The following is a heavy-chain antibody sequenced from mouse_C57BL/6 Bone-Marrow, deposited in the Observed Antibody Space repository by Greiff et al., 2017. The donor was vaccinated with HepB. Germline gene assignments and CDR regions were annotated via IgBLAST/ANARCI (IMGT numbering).Heavy chain of an antibody. CDR3: ARGGYGYDYYAMDY. J-gene: IGHJ4*01. Sequence: DVKLQESGPGLVKPSQSLSLTCSVTGYSITSGYYWNWIRQFPGNKLEWMGYISYDGSNNYNPSLKNRISITRDTSKNQFFLKLNSVTTEDTATYYCARGGYGYDYYAMDYWGQGTSVTVSS. V-gene: IGHV3-6*01. CDR1: GYSITSGYY. D-gene: IGHD2-2*01. CDR2: ISYDGSN.